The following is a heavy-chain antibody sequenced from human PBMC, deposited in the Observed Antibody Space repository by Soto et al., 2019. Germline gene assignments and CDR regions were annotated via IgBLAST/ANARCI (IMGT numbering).Heavy chain of an antibody. D-gene: IGHD2-15*01. V-gene: IGHV1-3*01. Sequence: ASVRVSCKASGYTFTRYTMNWVRQAPGQRLEWMGWINPDNGNTKSSQKFQDRVIITRDTSASTAYMDLSSLRSEDTAVYYCARGIATGQLDPWGQGTLVSVSS. CDR2: INPDNGNT. CDR1: GYTFTRYT. J-gene: IGHJ5*02. CDR3: ARGIATGQLDP.